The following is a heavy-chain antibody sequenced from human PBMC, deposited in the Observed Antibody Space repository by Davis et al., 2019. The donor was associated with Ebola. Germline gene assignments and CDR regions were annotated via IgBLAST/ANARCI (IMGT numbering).Heavy chain of an antibody. J-gene: IGHJ4*02. CDR1: AFTLGDAW. Sequence: GESLKISCTASAFTLGDAWMGWVRQAPGKGLEWVGRIKSKSASGTTDHAPPVRGRFIISRDESRNTLYLQMTSLRTGDPAVYFCTTDRGIAVRPLFDCWGQGTLVTVSS. CDR3: TTDRGIAVRPLFDC. D-gene: IGHD6-6*01. CDR2: IKSKSASGTT. V-gene: IGHV3-15*01.